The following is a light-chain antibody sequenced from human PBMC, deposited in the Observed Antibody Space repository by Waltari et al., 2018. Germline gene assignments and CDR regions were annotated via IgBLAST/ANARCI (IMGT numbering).Light chain of an antibody. CDR2: DAS. CDR3: QQYNSYSLLT. J-gene: IGKJ3*01. Sequence: DIQMTQSPSTLSASVGDRATITCRASQSISSWLAWYQQKPGKAPKFLIYDASTLESGVPSRFSGSGSGTEFTLTISSLQPDDFATYYCQQYNSYSLLTFGPGTKVDIK. CDR1: QSISSW. V-gene: IGKV1-5*01.